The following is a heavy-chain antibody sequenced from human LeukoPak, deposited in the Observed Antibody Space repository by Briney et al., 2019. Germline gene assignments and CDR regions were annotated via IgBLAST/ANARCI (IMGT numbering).Heavy chain of an antibody. CDR3: ATRTDIVVVPAAMPSENWFDP. CDR2: INHSGST. J-gene: IGHJ5*02. CDR1: GGSFSGYY. Sequence: SETLSLTCAVYGGSFSGYYWSWIRQTPGKGLEWIGEINHSGSTNYNPSLKSRVTISVDTSKNQFSLKLSSVTAADTAVYYCATRTDIVVVPAAMPSENWFDPWGQGTLVTVSS. D-gene: IGHD2-2*01. V-gene: IGHV4-34*01.